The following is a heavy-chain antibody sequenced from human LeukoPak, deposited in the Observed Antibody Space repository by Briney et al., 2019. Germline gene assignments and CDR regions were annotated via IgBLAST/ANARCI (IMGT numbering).Heavy chain of an antibody. CDR2: IIPIFGTA. J-gene: IGHJ6*03. V-gene: IGHV1-69*05. CDR3: ARGTAAAGFPHYYYYYMDV. CDR1: GGTFSSFA. Sequence: GASVKVSCKASGGTFSSFAISWVRQAPGQGLEWMGGIIPIFGTANYAQKFQGRVTITTDESTSTAYMELSSLRSEDTAVYYCARGTAAAGFPHYYYYYMDVWGKGTTVTVSS. D-gene: IGHD6-13*01.